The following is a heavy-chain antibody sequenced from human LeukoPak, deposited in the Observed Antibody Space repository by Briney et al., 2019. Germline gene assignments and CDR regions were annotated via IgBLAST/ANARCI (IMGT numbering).Heavy chain of an antibody. CDR1: GFTFSTYA. CDR3: ARDYYDS. V-gene: IGHV3-30*04. D-gene: IGHD3-22*01. J-gene: IGHJ4*02. Sequence: PGRSLRPSCAASGFTFSTYAIRSVRQAPGKGLKWVAVISYDGSNKYYADSVKGRFTISRDNSKNTLYLQLNSLRAEATAVYYCARDYYDSWGQGTLVTVSS. CDR2: ISYDGSNK.